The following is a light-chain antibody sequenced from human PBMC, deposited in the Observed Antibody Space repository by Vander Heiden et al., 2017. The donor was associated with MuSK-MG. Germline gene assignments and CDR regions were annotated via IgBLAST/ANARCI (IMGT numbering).Light chain of an antibody. CDR3: AAWDDRLNGYV. Sequence: QSVLYQPPSVSEAPGQRVTISCSGSNSNIGNNAVNWYRHLPGQPPKLLIYYDNLPPAGVSDRFSGSKSGTSASLAISGLQSDDEAEYYCAAWDDRLNGYVFGAGTKVTVL. CDR2: YDN. CDR1: NSNIGNNA. V-gene: IGLV1-36*01. J-gene: IGLJ1*01.